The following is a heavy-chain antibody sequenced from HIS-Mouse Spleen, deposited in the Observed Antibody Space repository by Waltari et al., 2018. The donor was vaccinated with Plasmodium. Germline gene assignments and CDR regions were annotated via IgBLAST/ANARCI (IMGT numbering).Heavy chain of an antibody. CDR2: INHTGST. Sequence: QVQLQQWGAGLLKPSETLSLTCAVYGGSFSGYYWSLYRQPPGKGLEWIGEINHTGSTNYNPSLKSRVTISVDTSKNQFSLKLSSVTAADTAVYYCARVTSSGVYWYFDLWGRGTLVTVSS. V-gene: IGHV4-34*01. J-gene: IGHJ2*01. CDR3: ARVTSSGVYWYFDL. D-gene: IGHD3-3*01. CDR1: GGSFSGYY.